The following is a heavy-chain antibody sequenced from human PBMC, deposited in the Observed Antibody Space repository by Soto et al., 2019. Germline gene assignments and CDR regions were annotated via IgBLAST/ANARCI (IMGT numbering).Heavy chain of an antibody. Sequence: QVQLQESGPGLVKPSGTLSLTCAVSGGSISSTNWWNWVRQPPGKGLEWIGEIDHSGSTNYNPSLKSRVTMSVAKPKNQFSLKMSSVTAADTAVYYCVRDSGNGWKDYWGQGTLVTVSS. D-gene: IGHD6-19*01. J-gene: IGHJ4*02. CDR3: VRDSGNGWKDY. CDR1: GGSISSTNW. V-gene: IGHV4-4*02. CDR2: IDHSGST.